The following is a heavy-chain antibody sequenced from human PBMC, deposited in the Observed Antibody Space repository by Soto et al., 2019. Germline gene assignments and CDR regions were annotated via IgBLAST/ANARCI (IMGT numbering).Heavy chain of an antibody. CDR1: GMNFGGYW. J-gene: IGHJ4*02. D-gene: IGHD6-6*01. CDR3: ATLSAPGDF. Sequence: PGGSLRLSCEASGMNFGGYWMHWVRQAPGKGLVWVSEINTDGTSTNYADSLKGRFTISRDNARDTLYLQMNSLSVEDTAVYYCATLSAPGDFWGQGTLVTVSS. V-gene: IGHV3-74*01. CDR2: INTDGTST.